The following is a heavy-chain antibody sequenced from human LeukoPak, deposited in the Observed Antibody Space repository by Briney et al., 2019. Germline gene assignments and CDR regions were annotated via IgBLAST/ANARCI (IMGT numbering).Heavy chain of an antibody. CDR3: AGFDY. J-gene: IGHJ4*02. CDR1: GGTFSSHA. CDR2: IIPIFGTA. Sequence: GASVNVSCKASGGTFSSHAISWVRQAPGQGLEWMGGIIPIFGTANYAQKFQGRVTITADESTSTAYMELNSLRSEDTAVYYCAGFDYWGQGTLVTVSS. V-gene: IGHV1-69*13.